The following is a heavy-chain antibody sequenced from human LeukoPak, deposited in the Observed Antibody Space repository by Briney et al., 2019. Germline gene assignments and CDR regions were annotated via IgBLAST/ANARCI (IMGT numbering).Heavy chain of an antibody. D-gene: IGHD5-18*01. Sequence: GGSLRLSCAASGFTFSSYSMNWVRQAPGKGLEWVSSISSSSSYIYYADSVKGRFTISRDNAKNSLYLQMNSLRAEDTAVYYCARDLDSRSPYFDYWGQGTLVTVSS. CDR3: ARDLDSRSPYFDY. V-gene: IGHV3-21*01. CDR1: GFTFSSYS. J-gene: IGHJ4*02. CDR2: ISSSSSYI.